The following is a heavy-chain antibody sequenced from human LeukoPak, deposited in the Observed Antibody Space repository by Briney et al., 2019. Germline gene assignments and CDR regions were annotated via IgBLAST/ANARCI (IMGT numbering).Heavy chain of an antibody. CDR3: AREGTSGWYYLDY. CDR2: INSDGRST. Sequence: PGGSLRLSCAASGRSFSTYWMHWVRQAPGKGLVWVSRINSDGRSTTYADFVKGRFTISRDNAKNTLHLQMNSLRAEDTAVYYCAREGTSGWYYLDYWGQGTLVTVSS. J-gene: IGHJ4*02. D-gene: IGHD6-19*01. V-gene: IGHV3-74*01. CDR1: GRSFSTYW.